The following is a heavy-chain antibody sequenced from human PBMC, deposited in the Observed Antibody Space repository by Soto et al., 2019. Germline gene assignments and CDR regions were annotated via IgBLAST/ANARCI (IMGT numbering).Heavy chain of an antibody. CDR3: ARGAYDYVWGSYRNPDYYFDY. Sequence: GGSLRLSCAASGFTFSDYYMSWIRQAPGKGLEWVSYISSSGSTIYYADSVKGRFTISRDNAKNSLYLQMNSLRAEDTAVYYCARGAYDYVWGSYRNPDYYFDYWGQGTLVTVSS. CDR2: ISSSGSTI. D-gene: IGHD3-16*02. CDR1: GFTFSDYY. V-gene: IGHV3-11*01. J-gene: IGHJ4*02.